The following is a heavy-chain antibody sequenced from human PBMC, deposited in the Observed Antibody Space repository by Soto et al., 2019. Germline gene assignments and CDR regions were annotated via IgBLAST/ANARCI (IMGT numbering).Heavy chain of an antibody. CDR2: ISAYNGNT. CDR3: ARGFSTSWETYYYYYGMDV. J-gene: IGHJ6*02. Sequence: GASVKVSCKASGYTFTSFGISWVRQAPGQGLEWMGWISAYNGNTNYAQKLQGRVTMTTDTSTSTAYMELRSLRSDDTAVYYCARGFSTSWETYYYYYGMDVWGQGTTVTVSS. CDR1: GYTFTSFG. V-gene: IGHV1-18*01. D-gene: IGHD6-13*01.